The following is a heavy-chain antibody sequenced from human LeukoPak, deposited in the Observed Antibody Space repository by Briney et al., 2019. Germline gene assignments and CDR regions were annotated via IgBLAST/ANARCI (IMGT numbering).Heavy chain of an antibody. Sequence: SETLSLTCTVSGGSISSGDYYWGWIRQPPGNGLEWIAYMYYSGSTYYNPSLKSRVTMSADTSKNQLSLKLSSVTAADTAVYYCARPYYYDSRIDPWGQGILVTVSS. CDR1: GGSISSGDYY. D-gene: IGHD3-22*01. CDR3: ARPYYYDSRIDP. CDR2: MYYSGST. J-gene: IGHJ5*02. V-gene: IGHV4-30-4*01.